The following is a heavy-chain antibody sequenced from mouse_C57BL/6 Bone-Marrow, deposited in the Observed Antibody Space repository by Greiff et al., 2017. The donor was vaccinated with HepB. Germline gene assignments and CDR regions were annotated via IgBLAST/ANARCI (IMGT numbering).Heavy chain of an antibody. J-gene: IGHJ4*01. CDR1: GYAFSSSW. V-gene: IGHV1-82*01. CDR2: IYPGDGDT. Sequence: VQLQQSGPELVKPGASVKISCKASGYAFSSSWMHWVKQRPGKGLEWIGRIYPGDGDTNYNGKFKGKATLTADTSSSTAYMQLSSLTSEDSAVYFCARRRGGYYQAMDYWGQGTSVTVSS. D-gene: IGHD1-1*02. CDR3: ARRRGGYYQAMDY.